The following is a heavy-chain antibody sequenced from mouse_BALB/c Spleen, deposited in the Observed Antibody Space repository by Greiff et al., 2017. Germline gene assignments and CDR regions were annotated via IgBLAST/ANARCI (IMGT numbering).Heavy chain of an antibody. CDR1: GFNFNDYY. D-gene: IGHD2-14*01. V-gene: IGHV14-1*02. J-gene: IGHJ3*01. CDR2: IDPENGNT. CDR3: ALYYRYDGFAY. Sequence: EVQVVESGAELVRPGALVKLSCKASGFNFNDYYMHWVKQRPEQGLEWIGWIDPENGNTKYDPKFQGKASITADTSSNTAYLQLISLTSEDTAVYYCALYYRYDGFAYWGQGTLVTVSA.